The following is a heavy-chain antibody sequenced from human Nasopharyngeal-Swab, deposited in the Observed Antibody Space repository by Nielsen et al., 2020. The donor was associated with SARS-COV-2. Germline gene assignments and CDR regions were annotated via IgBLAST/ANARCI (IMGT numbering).Heavy chain of an antibody. Sequence: GESLKISCKGSGYSFTSYWIAWVRQMPGKGLEWMGIIYPRDSDTRYSPSFQGQVTISADKSISTAYLQWSSLKASDTAMYYCARPEGVATSFKYYFQYGMDVWGQGTTVTVSS. CDR1: GYSFTSYW. D-gene: IGHD5-12*01. V-gene: IGHV5-51*01. J-gene: IGHJ6*02. CDR2: IYPRDSDT. CDR3: ARPEGVATSFKYYFQYGMDV.